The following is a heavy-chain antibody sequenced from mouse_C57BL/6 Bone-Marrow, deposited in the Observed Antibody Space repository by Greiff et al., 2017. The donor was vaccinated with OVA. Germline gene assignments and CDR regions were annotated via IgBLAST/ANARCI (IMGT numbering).Heavy chain of an antibody. V-gene: IGHV1-81*01. D-gene: IGHD1-1*01. CDR1: GYTFTSYG. J-gene: IGHJ4*01. CDR3: ARRWDYYGSSYAMDY. Sequence: VQLQQSGAELARPGASVKLSCKASGYTFTSYGISWVKQRTGQGLEWIGEIYPRSGNTYYNEKFKGKATLTADKSSSTAYVELRSLTSEDSAVYFCARRWDYYGSSYAMDYWGQGTSVTVSS. CDR2: IYPRSGNT.